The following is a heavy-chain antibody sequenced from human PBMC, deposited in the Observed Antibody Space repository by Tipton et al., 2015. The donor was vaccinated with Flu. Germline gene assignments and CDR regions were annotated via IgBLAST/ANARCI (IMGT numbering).Heavy chain of an antibody. J-gene: IGHJ5*02. CDR3: ARRDYSNYVSDPKSGFDP. CDR1: GDSIRSDYY. V-gene: IGHV4-38-2*02. Sequence: TLSLTCTLSGDSIRSDYYWGWVRQPPGKGLEWIGNIFHTGRTYHNPSLKSRVTISINTSTNQFSLKVFSVTAADTAVYYCARRDYSNYVSDPKSGFDPWGQGILVTVSA. CDR2: IFHTGRT. D-gene: IGHD4-11*01.